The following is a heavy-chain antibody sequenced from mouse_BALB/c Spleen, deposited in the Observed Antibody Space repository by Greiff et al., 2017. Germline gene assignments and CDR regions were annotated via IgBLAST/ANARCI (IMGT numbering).Heavy chain of an antibody. CDR1: GFTFTDYY. CDR2: IRNKANGYTT. CDR3: ARHPLHSPCYRYDYFDY. J-gene: IGHJ2*01. Sequence: EVKLVESGGGLVQPGGSLRLSCATSGFTFTDYYMSWVRQPPGKALEWLGFIRNKANGYTTEYSASVKGRFTISRDNSQSILYLQMNTLRAEDSATYYCARHPLHSPCYRYDYFDYWGQGTTLTVSS. D-gene: IGHD2-14*01. V-gene: IGHV7-3*02.